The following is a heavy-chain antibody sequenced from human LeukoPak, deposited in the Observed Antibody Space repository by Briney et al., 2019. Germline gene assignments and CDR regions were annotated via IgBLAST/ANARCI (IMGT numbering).Heavy chain of an antibody. V-gene: IGHV3-23*01. CDR2: ISGSGGST. J-gene: IGHJ4*02. CDR1: VFTFCSYA. D-gene: IGHD6-19*01. Sequence: PGGSLRLSCAASVFTFCSYAMSWVRQAPGKGLEWVSAISGSGGSTYYADSVKGRFTISRDNSKNTLYLQMNSLRAEDTAVYYCAKGGYSSGWYVIYWGQGTLVTVSS. CDR3: AKGGYSSGWYVIY.